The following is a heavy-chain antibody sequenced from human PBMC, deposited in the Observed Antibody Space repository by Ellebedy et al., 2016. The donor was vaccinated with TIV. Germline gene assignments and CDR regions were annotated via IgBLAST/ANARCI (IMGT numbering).Heavy chain of an antibody. CDR3: ARDVATIPLMVSGYGMDV. CDR2: ISSSSSSI. J-gene: IGHJ6*02. CDR1: GFTFSNYA. V-gene: IGHV3-48*01. D-gene: IGHD2-8*01. Sequence: GESLKISCAASGFTFSNYAMNWVRQAPGKGLEWVSYISSSSSSIYYADSVKGRFTISGDNAKTSLYLQMNSLRAEDTAVYFCARDVATIPLMVSGYGMDVWGRGTTVTVSS.